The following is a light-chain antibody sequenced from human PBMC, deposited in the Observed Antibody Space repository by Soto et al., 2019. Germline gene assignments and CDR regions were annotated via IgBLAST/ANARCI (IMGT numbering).Light chain of an antibody. V-gene: IGKV1-39*01. CDR2: AAS. CDR1: QSISTY. J-gene: IGKJ5*01. CDR3: QQNYTTPPIT. Sequence: DIQMTQSPSSLSVSVGDRVTITCRASQSISTYLNWYQQKPGKAPKLLIYAASSLQSGVPSRFTGSGSGTDFTLTINSLQPEDFATYYCQQNYTTPPITFGQGTRLEIK.